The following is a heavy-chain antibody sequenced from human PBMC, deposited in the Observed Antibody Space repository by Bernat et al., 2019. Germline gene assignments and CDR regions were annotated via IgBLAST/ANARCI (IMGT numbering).Heavy chain of an antibody. CDR1: GGTFSSYG. V-gene: IGHV1-18*01. D-gene: IGHD2-15*01. J-gene: IGHJ4*02. CDR2: ISAYNGNT. Sequence: QVQLVQSGAEVKKPGSSVKVSCKASGGTFSSYGISWVRQAPGQGLEWMGWISAYNGNTNYAQKLQGRVTMTTDTSTSTAYMELRSLRSDDTAVYYCARVEIVVVVASTLIDYWGQGTLVTVSS. CDR3: ARVEIVVVVASTLIDY.